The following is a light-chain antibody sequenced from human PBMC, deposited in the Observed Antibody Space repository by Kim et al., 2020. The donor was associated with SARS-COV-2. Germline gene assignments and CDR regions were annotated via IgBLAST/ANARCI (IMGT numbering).Light chain of an antibody. V-gene: IGLV3-19*01. J-gene: IGLJ2*01. Sequence: SSELTQDPAVSLALGQQVRSTCQGDSLRSYYATWYQQKSGQAPVLVFYGKDKRPSGIPDRFSGSSSGNTASLTITGAQAADEADYYCKSRDSRRGKLVFGGGTKVTVL. CDR2: GKD. CDR3: KSRDSRRGKLV. CDR1: SLRSYY.